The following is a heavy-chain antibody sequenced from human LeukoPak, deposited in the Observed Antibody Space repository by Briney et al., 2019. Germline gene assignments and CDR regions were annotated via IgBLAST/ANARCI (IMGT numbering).Heavy chain of an antibody. Sequence: GGSLRLSCAASGFTFSNYGMHWVRQAPGKGLEWVAVIWYGGSNKYYADSVKGRFTISRDNSKNTLYLQMNSLRAEDTAVYYCARGIRFLDYWGQGTLVTVSS. CDR1: GFTFSNYG. D-gene: IGHD3-3*01. CDR3: ARGIRFLDY. CDR2: IWYGGSNK. V-gene: IGHV3-33*01. J-gene: IGHJ4*02.